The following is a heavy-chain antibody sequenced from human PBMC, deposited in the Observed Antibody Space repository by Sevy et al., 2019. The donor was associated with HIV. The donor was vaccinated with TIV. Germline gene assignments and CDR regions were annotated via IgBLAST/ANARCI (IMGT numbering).Heavy chain of an antibody. CDR3: ARDLGIVVVPAAIIFGGMDV. Sequence: GGSLRLSCAASGFTFSSYSMNWVRQAPGKGLEWVSSISSSSSYIYYADSVKGRFTISRDNAKNSLYLQMNSLRAEETAVYYCARDLGIVVVPAAIIFGGMDVWGQGTTVTVSS. J-gene: IGHJ6*02. V-gene: IGHV3-21*01. D-gene: IGHD2-2*03. CDR2: ISSSSSYI. CDR1: GFTFSSYS.